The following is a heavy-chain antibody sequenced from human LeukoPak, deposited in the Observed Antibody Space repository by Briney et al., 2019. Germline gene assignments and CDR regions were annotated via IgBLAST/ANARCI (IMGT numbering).Heavy chain of an antibody. CDR1: GGSISSYY. V-gene: IGHV4-59*05. Sequence: SETLSLTCTVSGGSISSYYWSWIRQPPGKGLEWIGSIYYSGSTYYNPSLKSRVTISVDTSKNQFSLKLSSVTAADTAVYYCAEGVRGVGYYFDYWGQGTLVTVSS. CDR3: AEGVRGVGYYFDY. D-gene: IGHD3-10*01. CDR2: IYYSGST. J-gene: IGHJ4*02.